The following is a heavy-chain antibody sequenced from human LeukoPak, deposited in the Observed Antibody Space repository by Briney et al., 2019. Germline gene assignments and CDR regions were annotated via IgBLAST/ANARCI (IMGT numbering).Heavy chain of an antibody. CDR2: IYFSGST. CDR3: AHFKGGSFDF. D-gene: IGHD1-26*01. V-gene: IGHV4-59*08. J-gene: IGHJ3*01. Sequence: PSETLSLTCTVSGASIPSSYRGWSRQPPGKGLEWIGYIYFSGSTNYNPSLKSRVTVSLDTTKNQVSLKLSSVSAADTAVYYCAHFKGGSFDFWGQGTMVTVSS. CDR1: GASIPSSY.